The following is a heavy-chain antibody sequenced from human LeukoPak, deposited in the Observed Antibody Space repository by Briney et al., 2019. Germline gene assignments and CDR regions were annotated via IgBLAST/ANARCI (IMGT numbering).Heavy chain of an antibody. CDR3: ARDSSGYYYGMDV. D-gene: IGHD6-25*01. J-gene: IGHJ6*02. Sequence: GGSLRLSCATSGFTFSSNWMSWVRHAPGRGLEWVANIKPDGSAEYYAASVKGRFTVSRDNAKNSLYLQMNSLRVEDTAVYYCARDSSGYYYGMDVWGQGTTVTVSS. V-gene: IGHV3-7*03. CDR2: IKPDGSAE. CDR1: GFTFSSNW.